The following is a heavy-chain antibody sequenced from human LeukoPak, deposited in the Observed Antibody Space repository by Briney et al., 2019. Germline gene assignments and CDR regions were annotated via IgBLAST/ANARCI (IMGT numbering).Heavy chain of an antibody. V-gene: IGHV3-7*01. CDR1: GFTFSSNW. CDR2: IKQDGSEK. CDR3: ARDPPLITATGSRYFQH. J-gene: IGHJ1*01. D-gene: IGHD6-13*01. Sequence: GGSLRLSCAASGFTFSSNWMSWVRQAPGKGLEWVANIKQDGSEKYYVDSVKGRFTISRDNAKNSLYLQMNSLRAEDTAVYYCARDPPLITATGSRYFQHWGQGTLVTVSS.